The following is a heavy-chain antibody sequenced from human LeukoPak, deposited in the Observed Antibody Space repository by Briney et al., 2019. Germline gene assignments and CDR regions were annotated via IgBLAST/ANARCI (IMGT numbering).Heavy chain of an antibody. Sequence: SETLSLTCTVSGGSISSGSYYWSWIRQPAGKGLEWIGRIYTSGTTHYNPSLESRVTISVDTSKNQFSLKLASVTAADTAIYYCAKGAGGFSYYNWFDPWGQGTLVTVSS. D-gene: IGHD5-18*01. CDR1: GGSISSGSYY. CDR2: IYTSGTT. V-gene: IGHV4-61*02. CDR3: AKGAGGFSYYNWFDP. J-gene: IGHJ5*02.